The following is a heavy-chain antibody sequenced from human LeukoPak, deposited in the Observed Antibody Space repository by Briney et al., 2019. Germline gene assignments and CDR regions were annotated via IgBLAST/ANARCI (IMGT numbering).Heavy chain of an antibody. CDR3: ARIFSLTPTYWYGLDV. CDR2: ISYDGNSK. Sequence: GGSLRLSCAASGFTFSSYVMYWVRQAPGKGLEWMAIISYDGNSKYYADSVRGRFTISRDNSKNTLFLQMNSLTAEDTAKYYCARIFSLTPTYWYGLDVWGQGTTVTVSS. V-gene: IGHV3-30-3*01. CDR1: GFTFSSYV. D-gene: IGHD3-9*01. J-gene: IGHJ6*02.